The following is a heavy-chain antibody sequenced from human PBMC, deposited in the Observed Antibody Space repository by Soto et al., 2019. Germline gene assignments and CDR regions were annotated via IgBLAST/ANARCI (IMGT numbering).Heavy chain of an antibody. J-gene: IGHJ6*02. CDR2: IYYSGST. D-gene: IGHD4-17*01. CDR1: GGSISSYY. V-gene: IGHV4-59*08. CDR3: ARHLAQMTTVTFYYYGMDV. Sequence: PSETLSLTCTVSGGSISSYYWSWIRQPPGKGLEWIGYIYYSGSTNYNPSLKSRVTISVDTSKNQFSLKLSSVTAADTAVYYCARHLAQMTTVTFYYYGMDVWGQGTAVTVSS.